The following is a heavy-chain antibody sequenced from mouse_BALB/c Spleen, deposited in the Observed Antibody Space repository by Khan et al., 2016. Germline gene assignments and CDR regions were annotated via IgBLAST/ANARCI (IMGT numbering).Heavy chain of an antibody. J-gene: IGHJ4*01. Sequence: EVQLQESGPGLVKPSQSLSLTCTVTVYSITSDYAWNWIRQFPGNKLEWMGYICYSGTTTYNPSLKSRISITRDTSKNQFFLQLNSVTTEDTATYDCARWLDAMDYWGQGTSVTVSS. V-gene: IGHV3-2*02. CDR2: ICYSGTT. CDR3: ARWLDAMDY. D-gene: IGHD2-2*01. CDR1: VYSITSDYA.